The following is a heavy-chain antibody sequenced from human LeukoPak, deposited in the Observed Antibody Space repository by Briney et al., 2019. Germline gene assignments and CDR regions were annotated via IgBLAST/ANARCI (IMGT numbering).Heavy chain of an antibody. D-gene: IGHD1-26*01. J-gene: IGHJ4*02. CDR3: ARVQWELRGVGSYFDY. Sequence: GGSLRLSCAASGFTFSSYWMSWVRQAPGKGLEGVANIKQDGSEKYYVDSVKGRFTISRDNAKNSLYLQMTSLRAEDTAVYYCARVQWELRGVGSYFDYWGQGTLVTVSS. V-gene: IGHV3-7*01. CDR2: IKQDGSEK. CDR1: GFTFSSYW.